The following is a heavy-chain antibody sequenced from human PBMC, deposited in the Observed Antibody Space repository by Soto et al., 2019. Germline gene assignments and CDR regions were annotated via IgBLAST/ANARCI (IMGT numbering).Heavy chain of an antibody. V-gene: IGHV3-23*01. D-gene: IGHD3-22*01. CDR3: AKNPGYYYDSTGYHFDY. J-gene: IGHJ4*02. CDR1: EFTFSNYA. CDR2: ISYGGGTT. Sequence: SGGSLRRSCVASEFTFSNYAMSWVRQAPGKGLEWVSAISYGGGTTYYVDSVKGRFTISRDNSKNTLYLQMNSLRAEDTAVYYCAKNPGYYYDSTGYHFDYWGQGTLVTVSS.